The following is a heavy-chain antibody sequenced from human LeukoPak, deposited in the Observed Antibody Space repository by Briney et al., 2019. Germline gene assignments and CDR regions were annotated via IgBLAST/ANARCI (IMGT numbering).Heavy chain of an antibody. D-gene: IGHD6-19*01. CDR2: INPNSGGT. CDR3: ARDAGSGWPHLDY. Sequence: GASVKVSCKASGYTFTGYYMHWVRQAPGQGLDWMGRINPNSGGTNYAQKFQGRVTMTRDTSISTAYMELSRLRSDDTAVYYCARDAGSGWPHLDYWGQGTLVTVSS. J-gene: IGHJ4*02. V-gene: IGHV1-2*06. CDR1: GYTFTGYY.